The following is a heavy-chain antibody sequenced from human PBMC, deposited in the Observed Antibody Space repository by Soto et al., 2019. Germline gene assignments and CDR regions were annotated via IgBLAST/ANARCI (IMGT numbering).Heavy chain of an antibody. CDR2: ISAYNGNT. V-gene: IGHV1-18*01. CDR1: GYTFTSYG. J-gene: IGHJ6*03. CDR3: AGCSSTSCYSDYYMDV. D-gene: IGHD2-2*01. Sequence: ASVKVSCKASGYTFTSYGISWVRQAPGQGLEWMGWISAYNGNTNYAQKLQGRVTMTTDTSTSTAYMELRSLRSDDTAVYYCAGCSSTSCYSDYYMDVWGKGTTVIVSS.